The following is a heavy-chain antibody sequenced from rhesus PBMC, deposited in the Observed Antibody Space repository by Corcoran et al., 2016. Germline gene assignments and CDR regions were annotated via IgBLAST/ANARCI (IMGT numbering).Heavy chain of an antibody. D-gene: IGHD6-31*01. V-gene: IGHV1-111*01. CDR2: LDTEGGEV. Sequence: EVQLVQSGAEVKKPGASVNISCKASGYIFSDNYRHWVRQPPGKGLAWMGRLDTEGGEVDHAQKFQDRVTITRDTSTETAYMELSSLRSEDTAVYYCATAHSGWYFGYWGQGVLVTVSS. CDR1: GYIFSDNY. J-gene: IGHJ4*01. CDR3: ATAHSGWYFGY.